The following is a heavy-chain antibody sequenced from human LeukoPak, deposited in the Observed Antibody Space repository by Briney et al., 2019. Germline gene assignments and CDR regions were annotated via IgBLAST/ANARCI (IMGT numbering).Heavy chain of an antibody. D-gene: IGHD6-13*01. CDR3: ARDPIAATGSPGYYGMDV. CDR2: IIPMFGIG. CDR1: GGTFSSYA. J-gene: IGHJ6*02. V-gene: IGHV1-69*13. Sequence: ASAKVSCKASGGTFSSYAISWVRQVPGQGLEWMGGIIPMFGIGNYAQKFQGRVTITADESTSTAYMELSSLRSEDTAVYYCARDPIAATGSPGYYGMDVWGQGTTVTVSS.